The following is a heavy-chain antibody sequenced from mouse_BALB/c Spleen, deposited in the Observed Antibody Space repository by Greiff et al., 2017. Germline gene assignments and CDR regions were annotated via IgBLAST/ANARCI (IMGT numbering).Heavy chain of an antibody. J-gene: IGHJ4*01. V-gene: IGHV14-3*02. CDR2: IDPANGNT. CDR1: GFNIKDTY. CDR3: ASFLYDYKLMDY. D-gene: IGHD2-4*01. Sequence: EVQLQQSGAELVKPGASVKLSCTASGFNIKDTYMHWVKQRPEQGLEWIGRIDPANGNTKYDPKFQGKATITADTSSNTAYLQLSSLTSEDTAVYYCASFLYDYKLMDYWGQGTSVTVSS.